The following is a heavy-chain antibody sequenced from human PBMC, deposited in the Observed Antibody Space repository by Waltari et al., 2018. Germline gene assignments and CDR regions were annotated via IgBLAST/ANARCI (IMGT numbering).Heavy chain of an antibody. CDR3: AREGAHWYFDL. J-gene: IGHJ2*01. CDR1: GFTFSSYD. D-gene: IGHD3-16*01. CDR2: IGTAGDT. Sequence: EVQLVESGGGLVQPGGSLRLSCAASGFTFSSYDMHWVRQATGKGLEWVSAIGTAGDTYYPGSVKGRFTISRENAKNSLYLQMNSLRAGDTAVYYCAREGAHWYFDLWGRGTLVTVSS. V-gene: IGHV3-13*01.